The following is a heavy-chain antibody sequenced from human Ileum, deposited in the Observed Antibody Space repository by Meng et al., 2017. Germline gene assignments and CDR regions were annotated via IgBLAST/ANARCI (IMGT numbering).Heavy chain of an antibody. J-gene: IGHJ3*02. D-gene: IGHD1-26*01. Sequence: GGSLRLSCAASGFSFSNYWMSWVRQAPGKGLEWVANINQDTSSRDYVPSVKGRFTSSRDNAKNSLYLQMNNLRIEDTAVYYCTHPLIVGAADALDIWGPGTRVTVSS. CDR1: GFSFSNYW. CDR2: INQDTSSR. V-gene: IGHV3-7*01. CDR3: THPLIVGAADALDI.